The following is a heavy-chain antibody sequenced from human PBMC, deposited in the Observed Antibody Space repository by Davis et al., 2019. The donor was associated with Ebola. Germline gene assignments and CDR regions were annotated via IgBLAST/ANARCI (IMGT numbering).Heavy chain of an antibody. D-gene: IGHD4-17*01. V-gene: IGHV3-15*01. CDR2: IKSKSDGGTP. J-gene: IGHJ4*02. CDR3: TFYGDYAGY. CDR1: GFTFNNAW. Sequence: GESLKISCAASGFTFNNAWMNWVRQAPGKGLEWVGRIKSKSDGGTPDYAAPVKGRFTISRDDSKNTLYLQMNSLKTEDTAVYYCTFYGDYAGYWGQGTLVTVSS.